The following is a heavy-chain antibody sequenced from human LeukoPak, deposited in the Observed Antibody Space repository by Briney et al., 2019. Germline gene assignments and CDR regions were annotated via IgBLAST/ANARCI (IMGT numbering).Heavy chain of an antibody. J-gene: IGHJ4*02. CDR1: GFTFSTYS. D-gene: IGHD6-13*01. CDR3: ARARYSSSSLDY. Sequence: GGSLRLSCAASGFTFSTYSMNWVRQAPGKGLEWVSSISSSSSYIYYADSVKGRFTISRDNAKNSLYLQMNSLRAEDTAVYYCARARYSSSSLDYWGQGTLVTVSS. V-gene: IGHV3-21*01. CDR2: ISSSSSYI.